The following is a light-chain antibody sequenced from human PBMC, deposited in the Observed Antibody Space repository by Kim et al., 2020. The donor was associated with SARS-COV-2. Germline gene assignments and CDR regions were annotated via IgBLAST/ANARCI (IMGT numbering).Light chain of an antibody. CDR3: QQSYNTPWT. V-gene: IGKV1-39*01. J-gene: IGKJ1*01. CDR1: QSISTY. Sequence: DIQMTQSPSSLSASVGDRITMTCRAGQSISTYLNWYQHKPGKAPKLLISVASKLQSGVPSRFSGSGSGTDFTLTISSLQPEDFATYYCQQSYNTPWTFGQGTKVDIK. CDR2: VAS.